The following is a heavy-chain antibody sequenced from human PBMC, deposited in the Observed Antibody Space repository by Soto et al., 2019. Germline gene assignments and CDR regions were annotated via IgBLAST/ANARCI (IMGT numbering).Heavy chain of an antibody. V-gene: IGHV3-30-3*01. CDR3: ARDGAYCGGDCYWTYYFDY. J-gene: IGHJ4*02. CDR2: ISYDGSNK. D-gene: IGHD2-21*02. Sequence: AGGSLRLFCAASGFTFSSYAMHWVRQAPGKGLEWVAVISYDGSNKYYADSVKGRFTISRDNSKNTLYLQMNSLRAEDTAVYSCARDGAYCGGDCYWTYYFDYWGQGTLVTVSS. CDR1: GFTFSSYA.